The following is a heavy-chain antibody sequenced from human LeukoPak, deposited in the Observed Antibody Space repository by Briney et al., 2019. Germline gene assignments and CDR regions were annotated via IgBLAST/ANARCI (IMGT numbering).Heavy chain of an antibody. V-gene: IGHV1-8*01. J-gene: IGHJ4*02. CDR2: MNPNSGNT. Sequence: ASVKVSCKAVEYTFTSYDINWVRQATGQGLEWMGWMNPNSGNTGYAQKFQGRVTMTRNTSISTAYMELSSLTSEDMAVYYCARGRHPGPTWISEYWGQGTLVTVSS. D-gene: IGHD5-12*01. CDR1: EYTFTSYD. CDR3: ARGRHPGPTWISEY.